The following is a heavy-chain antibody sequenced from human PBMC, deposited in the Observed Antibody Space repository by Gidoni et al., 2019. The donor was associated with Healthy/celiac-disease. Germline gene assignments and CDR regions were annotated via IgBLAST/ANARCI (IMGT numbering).Heavy chain of an antibody. CDR1: DGSISSSSYY. V-gene: IGHV4-39*01. CDR2: IYYSGST. D-gene: IGHD1-1*01. Sequence: QLQLQESGSGLVKPSETLSLTCTVSDGSISSSSYYWGWIRQPPGKGLEWIGSIYYSGSTYYNPSLKSRVTISVDTSKNQFSLKLSSVTAADKAVYHCASPGNWNGVDYWGQGTLVTVSS. CDR3: ASPGNWNGVDY. J-gene: IGHJ4*02.